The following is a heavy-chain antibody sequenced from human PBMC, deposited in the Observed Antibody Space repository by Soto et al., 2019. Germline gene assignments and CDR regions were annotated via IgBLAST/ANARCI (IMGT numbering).Heavy chain of an antibody. CDR1: GYSISSGYY. Sequence: PSETLSLTCAVSGYSISSGYYWGWIRQPPGXGLEWIGSIYHSGSTYYNPSLKSRVTISVDTSKNQFSLKLSSVTAADTAVYYCAREDQGDYYGSGSYPSFDYWGQGTLVTVSS. J-gene: IGHJ4*02. CDR3: AREDQGDYYGSGSYPSFDY. D-gene: IGHD3-10*01. V-gene: IGHV4-38-2*02. CDR2: IYHSGST.